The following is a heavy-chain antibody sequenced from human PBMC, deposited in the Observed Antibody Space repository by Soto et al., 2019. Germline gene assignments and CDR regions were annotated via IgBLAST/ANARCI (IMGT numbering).Heavy chain of an antibody. V-gene: IGHV3-23*01. J-gene: IGHJ6*03. CDR1: GFTFSSYS. Sequence: GGSLRLSCAASGFTFSSYSMNWVRQAPGKGLEWVSSISSSSGNTYYADSVKGRFTISRDNSKNTLYLQMNSLRAEDTAVYYCAKGTRRRSEGGGSRAYYYYYYMDVWGKGTTVTVSS. CDR3: AKGTRRRSEGGGSRAYYYYYYMDV. D-gene: IGHD2-15*01. CDR2: ISSSSGNT.